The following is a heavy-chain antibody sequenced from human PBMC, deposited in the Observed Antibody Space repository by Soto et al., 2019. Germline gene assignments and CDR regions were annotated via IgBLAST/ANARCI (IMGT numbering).Heavy chain of an antibody. V-gene: IGHV1-69*13. CDR3: ARDILTGYYTPPEGYYYYGMDV. D-gene: IGHD3-9*01. CDR1: GGTFSSYA. J-gene: IGHJ6*02. Sequence: SVKVSCKASGGTFSSYAISWVRQAPGQGLEWMGGIIPIFGTANYAQKFQGRVTITADESTSTAYMELSSLRSEDTAVYYCARDILTGYYTPPEGYYYYGMDVRGQGTTVTLSS. CDR2: IIPIFGTA.